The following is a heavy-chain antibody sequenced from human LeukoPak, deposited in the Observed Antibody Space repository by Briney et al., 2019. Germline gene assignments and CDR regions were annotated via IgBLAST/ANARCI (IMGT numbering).Heavy chain of an antibody. V-gene: IGHV3-11*01. CDR2: ISGSGANR. CDR3: ATLHFYAMGV. Sequence: GGSLRLSCAASGLRFSDQYMIWIRQTPGKGLEWVSFISGSGANRFYADSMKGRFTTSKDNTKNSLYLQMNSLRAEDTAIYYCATLHFYAMGVWGQGTTVTVSS. CDR1: GLRFSDQY. J-gene: IGHJ6*02.